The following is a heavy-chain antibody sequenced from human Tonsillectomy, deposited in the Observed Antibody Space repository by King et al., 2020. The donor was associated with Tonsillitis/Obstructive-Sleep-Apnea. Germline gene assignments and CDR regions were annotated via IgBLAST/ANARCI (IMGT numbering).Heavy chain of an antibody. CDR1: GFTFSNYA. Sequence: VQLVESGGGLVQPGGSLRLSCAASGFTFSNYAMSWVRQAPGKGLEWVSSVSCSHGSTYYADSVKGRFTVYRDNSKRTLYLQMNSLRVEDTAVYYCAKGGGDGEYDLDYWGQGTLVTVSS. D-gene: IGHD4-17*01. J-gene: IGHJ4*02. CDR2: VSCSHGST. CDR3: AKGGGDGEYDLDY. V-gene: IGHV3-23*04.